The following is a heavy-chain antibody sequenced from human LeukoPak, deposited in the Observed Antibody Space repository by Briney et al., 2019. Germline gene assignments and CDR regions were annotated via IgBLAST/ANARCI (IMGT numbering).Heavy chain of an antibody. Sequence: SETLSLTCAVSGGSISSNTWWSWIRQPPGKGLEWIGEFYHTGSTNYNPSLKSRVTISVDTSKNQFSLKLSSVTAADTAVYYCARRSTAMANYYYYGMDVWGQGTTVTVSS. J-gene: IGHJ6*02. CDR2: FYHTGST. D-gene: IGHD5-18*01. CDR3: ARRSTAMANYYYYGMDV. CDR1: GGSISSNTW. V-gene: IGHV4-4*02.